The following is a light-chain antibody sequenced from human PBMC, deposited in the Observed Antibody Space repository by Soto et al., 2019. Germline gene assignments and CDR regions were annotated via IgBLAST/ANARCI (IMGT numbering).Light chain of an antibody. CDR3: HQYSKWPPYT. V-gene: IGKV3-15*01. J-gene: IGKJ2*01. CDR2: GAS. CDR1: QSVSNS. Sequence: EIVMTQSPATLSVSPGERVTLSCRASQSVSNSLAWYPQKPGQFPRLLIYGASTRATGVPARFSGGGAGTQFTITITSVQSDDFGVDLWHQYSKWPPYTFGQGTKREGK.